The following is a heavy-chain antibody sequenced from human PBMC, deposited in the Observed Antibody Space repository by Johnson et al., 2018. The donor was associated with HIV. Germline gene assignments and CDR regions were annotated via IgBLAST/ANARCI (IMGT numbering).Heavy chain of an antibody. CDR2: ISHNGGST. D-gene: IGHD6-13*01. J-gene: IGHJ3*02. CDR3: AKCPSVSTCDAFDI. CDR1: GFTFSNYA. Sequence: EKLVESGGGLVQPGGSLRLSCAASGFTFSNYAMHWVRQAPGKGLEYVSAISHNGGSTYYANSVTGRFTISRDNSKNTLSLQMGSLRAEDTAVYYCAKCPSVSTCDAFDIWGQGTMVTVPS. V-gene: IGHV3-64*01.